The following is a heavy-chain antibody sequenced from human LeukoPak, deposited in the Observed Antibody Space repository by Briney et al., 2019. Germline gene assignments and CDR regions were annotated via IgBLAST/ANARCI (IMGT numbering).Heavy chain of an antibody. Sequence: GASVKVSCKASGYSFTNYGIIWVRQTPGQGLQWMGWISAHNGNTNYAQKLQGRVTLTTDTSTSTVYMELRSLTSDDTAVYYCARAETTLLLNYWGQGTLVTGSS. D-gene: IGHD4-11*01. J-gene: IGHJ4*02. CDR2: ISAHNGNT. CDR3: ARAETTLLLNY. CDR1: GYSFTNYG. V-gene: IGHV1-18*01.